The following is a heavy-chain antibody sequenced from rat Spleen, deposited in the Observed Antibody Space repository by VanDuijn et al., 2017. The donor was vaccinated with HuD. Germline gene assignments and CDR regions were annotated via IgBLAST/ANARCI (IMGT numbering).Heavy chain of an antibody. Sequence: EVQLVESGGGLVQPGRSLKLSCAASGFTFSDYNMAWVRQAPRKGPEWVATVIYDGETTYYRDSLKGRFTISRDNAESTLYLQMDSLRSEDTATYYCAKNIYYSSYIYYFDYWGQGVMVTVSS. CDR2: VIYDGETT. CDR1: GFTFSDYN. J-gene: IGHJ2*01. D-gene: IGHD1-2*01. CDR3: AKNIYYSSYIYYFDY. V-gene: IGHV5-7*01.